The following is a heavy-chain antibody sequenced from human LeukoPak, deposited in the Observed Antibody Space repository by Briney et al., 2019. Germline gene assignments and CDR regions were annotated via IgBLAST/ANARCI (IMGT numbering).Heavy chain of an antibody. J-gene: IGHJ4*02. D-gene: IGHD2-2*02. CDR3: ARLNWDCSSTSCYKDY. Sequence: GGSLRLSCAASGFTFSSYWMSWVRQAPGKGLEWVANIKQDGSEKYYVDSVKGRFTISRDNAKNSLYLQMNSLRAEDTAVYYCARLNWDCSSTSCYKDYWGQGTLVTVSS. CDR1: GFTFSSYW. CDR2: IKQDGSEK. V-gene: IGHV3-7*01.